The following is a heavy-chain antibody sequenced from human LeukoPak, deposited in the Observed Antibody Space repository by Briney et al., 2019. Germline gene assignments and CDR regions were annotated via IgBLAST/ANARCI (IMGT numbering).Heavy chain of an antibody. Sequence: GGSLRLSCAASGFTFSNYAMHWVRQAPGKGLEWVAYIMYDGTNKYYADSVKGRFTISRDNSKNTLYLQTNSLRPVATAVYHCGKDVWRWQGIGDWGQGTLVAASS. V-gene: IGHV3-30*02. CDR2: IMYDGTNK. J-gene: IGHJ4*02. D-gene: IGHD4-23*01. CDR1: GFTFSNYA. CDR3: GKDVWRWQGIGD.